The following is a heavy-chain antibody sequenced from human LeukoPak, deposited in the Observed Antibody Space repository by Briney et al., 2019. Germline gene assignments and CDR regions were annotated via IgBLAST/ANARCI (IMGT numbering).Heavy chain of an antibody. Sequence: SETLSLTCTVSGGSIGSYYWSWIRQPPGKGLEWIGYIYYSGSTNYNPSLESRVTISVDTSKNQFSLKLSSVTAADTAVYYCAREMKGVTMGRESCLDYWGQGSLVTVSS. CDR1: GGSIGSYY. CDR3: AREMKGVTMGRESCLDY. V-gene: IGHV4-59*12. J-gene: IGHJ4*02. D-gene: IGHD3-10*01. CDR2: IYYSGST.